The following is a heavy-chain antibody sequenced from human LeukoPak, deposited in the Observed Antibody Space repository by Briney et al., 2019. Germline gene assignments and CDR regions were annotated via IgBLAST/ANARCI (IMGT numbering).Heavy chain of an antibody. CDR1: GYSFPTSG. J-gene: IGHJ4*02. CDR3: ARGVYCCGYYYGWYFDY. CDR2: ISPYSGNA. V-gene: IGHV1-18*01. Sequence: ASVKVSCKAFGYSFPTSGITWVRQAPGQGLEWLGWISPYSGNAHYAQKVQGRLTMTTDTSTSTAYMELRSLRSDDTAVYYCARGVYCCGYYYGWYFDYWGQGTLVTVSS. D-gene: IGHD3-10*01.